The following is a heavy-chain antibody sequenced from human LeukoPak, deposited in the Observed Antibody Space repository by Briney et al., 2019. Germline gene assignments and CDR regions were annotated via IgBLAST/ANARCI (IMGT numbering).Heavy chain of an antibody. J-gene: IGHJ6*03. D-gene: IGHD6-13*01. CDR2: INHSGST. CDR3: ARGRYGSRPKFIAAAGTGYYYYYMDV. V-gene: IGHV4-4*02. CDR1: GGSISSSNW. Sequence: SGTPSLTCAVSGGSISSSNWWSWVRQPPGKGLEWIGEINHSGSTNYNPSLKSRVTISVDTSKNQFSLKLSSVTAADTAVYYCARGRYGSRPKFIAAAGTGYYYYYMDVWGKGTTVTVSS.